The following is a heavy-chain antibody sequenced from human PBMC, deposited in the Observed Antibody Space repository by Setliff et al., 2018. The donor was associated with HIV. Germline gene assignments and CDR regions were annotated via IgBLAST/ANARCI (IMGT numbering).Heavy chain of an antibody. V-gene: IGHV1-18*01. CDR3: ARTPRIMVTLKGEYYYYYMDV. Sequence: ASVKVSCKTSGYTFSDYGITWVRQAPGQGLEWMGWISVYNGNTNYAQKFQGRLSMSTASSTSTANMFLRSLRYDDAAVYYCARTPRIMVTLKGEYYYYYMDVWGKGTTVTVSS. J-gene: IGHJ6*03. D-gene: IGHD2-8*01. CDR2: ISVYNGNT. CDR1: GYTFSDYG.